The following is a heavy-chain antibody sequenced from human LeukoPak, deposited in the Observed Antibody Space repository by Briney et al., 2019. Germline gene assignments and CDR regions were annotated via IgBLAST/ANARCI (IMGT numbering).Heavy chain of an antibody. CDR2: INHSGST. CDR3: ARGLPTVTTVGYYFDY. J-gene: IGHJ4*02. Sequence: SETLSLTCAVYGGSFSGYYWSWIRQPPGKGLEWIGEINHSGSTNYNPSLKSRVTISVDTSKNQFSLKLSSVTAADTAVYYCARGLPTVTTVGYYFDYWGQGTLVTSST. V-gene: IGHV4-34*01. D-gene: IGHD4-17*01. CDR1: GGSFSGYY.